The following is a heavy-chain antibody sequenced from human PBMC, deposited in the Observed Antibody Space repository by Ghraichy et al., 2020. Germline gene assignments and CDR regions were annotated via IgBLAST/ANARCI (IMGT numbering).Heavy chain of an antibody. CDR3: AKDVRETFGYGLYGMDV. V-gene: IGHV3-23*01. D-gene: IGHD5-18*01. Sequence: GGSLRLSCAASGVTFNLYAMSWVRQAPGKGLEWVSGITYIDSTTYYANSVKGRFTISRDNSNNTVSLQMNSLRAEDTAVYYCAKDVRETFGYGLYGMDVWGQGTTVTVSS. J-gene: IGHJ6*02. CDR1: GVTFNLYA. CDR2: ITYIDSTT.